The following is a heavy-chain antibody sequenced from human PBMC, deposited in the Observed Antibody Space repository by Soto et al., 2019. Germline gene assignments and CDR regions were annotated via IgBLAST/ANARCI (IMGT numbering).Heavy chain of an antibody. Sequence: EVQLLESGGGLVQPGGSLRLSCAASGFTFSSNAMNWVRQAPGKGLEWVSGISGSGGSTYHADSVKGRFSISRDNSKNTLYLPMNSLSANATAVYYCAKAHYYGSGSYIFDSWGQGTLVTVSS. V-gene: IGHV3-23*01. CDR3: AKAHYYGSGSYIFDS. D-gene: IGHD3-10*01. CDR1: GFTFSSNA. J-gene: IGHJ4*02. CDR2: ISGSGGST.